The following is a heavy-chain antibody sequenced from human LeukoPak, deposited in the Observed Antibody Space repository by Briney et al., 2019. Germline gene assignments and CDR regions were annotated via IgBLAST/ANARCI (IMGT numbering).Heavy chain of an antibody. CDR2: ISGSGGST. Sequence: GGSLRLSXAASGFTFSSYSMNWVRQAPGKGLEWVSAISGSGGSTYYADSVKGRFTISRDNSKNTLYLQMNSLRAEDTAVYYCAKVNYDSSGWDAFDIWGQGTMVTVSS. V-gene: IGHV3-23*01. CDR3: AKVNYDSSGWDAFDI. D-gene: IGHD3-22*01. J-gene: IGHJ3*02. CDR1: GFTFSSYS.